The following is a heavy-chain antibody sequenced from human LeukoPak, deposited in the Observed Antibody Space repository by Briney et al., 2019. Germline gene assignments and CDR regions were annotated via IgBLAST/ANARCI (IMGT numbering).Heavy chain of an antibody. D-gene: IGHD5-18*01. CDR2: INHSGST. V-gene: IGHV4-34*01. CDR1: GGSFSGYY. CDR3: APTYSYTSGGYDY. J-gene: IGHJ4*01. Sequence: PSETLSLTCAVYGGSFSGYYWSWIRQPPGKGLEWIGEINHSGSTNYNPSLKSRVTISVDTSKNQFSLKLSSVTAADTAVYYCAPTYSYTSGGYDYWGHGTMVTVSS.